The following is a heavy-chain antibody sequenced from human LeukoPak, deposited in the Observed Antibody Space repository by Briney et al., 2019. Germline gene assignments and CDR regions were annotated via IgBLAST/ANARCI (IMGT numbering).Heavy chain of an antibody. Sequence: PGGSLRLSCAASGFTFSSYAMHWVRQAPGKGLEWVAVISYDGSNKYYADSVKGRFTISRDNSKNTLYLQMNSLRAEDTAVYYCAKEAFIYSSGWFHKDYWGQGTLVTVSS. J-gene: IGHJ4*02. CDR2: ISYDGSNK. CDR1: GFTFSSYA. V-gene: IGHV3-30-3*01. D-gene: IGHD6-19*01. CDR3: AKEAFIYSSGWFHKDY.